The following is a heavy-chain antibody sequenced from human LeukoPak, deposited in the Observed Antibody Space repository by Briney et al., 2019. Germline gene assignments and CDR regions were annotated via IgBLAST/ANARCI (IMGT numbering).Heavy chain of an antibody. Sequence: GASVKVSCKASGYTFTSYGISWVRQAPGQGLEWMGWISTYNGNTNYAQKLQGGVTMTTDTSTSTAYMELRSLRSDDTAVYYCALQRSGWDAGMNWFDPWGQGTLVTVSS. CDR3: ALQRSGWDAGMNWFDP. D-gene: IGHD6-19*01. J-gene: IGHJ5*02. CDR2: ISTYNGNT. V-gene: IGHV1-18*01. CDR1: GYTFTSYG.